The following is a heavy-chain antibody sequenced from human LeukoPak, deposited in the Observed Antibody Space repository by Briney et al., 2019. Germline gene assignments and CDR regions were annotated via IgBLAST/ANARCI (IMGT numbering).Heavy chain of an antibody. CDR1: GFTFSSYA. Sequence: GGSLRLSCAASGFTFSSYAMHWVRQAPGKGLEWVAVISYDGSNKYYADSVKGRFTISRDNSKNTLYLQMNSLRAEDTAVYYCARDSIVGATGYYYMDVWGKGTTVTVSS. D-gene: IGHD1-26*01. CDR2: ISYDGSNK. CDR3: ARDSIVGATGYYYMDV. J-gene: IGHJ6*03. V-gene: IGHV3-30*01.